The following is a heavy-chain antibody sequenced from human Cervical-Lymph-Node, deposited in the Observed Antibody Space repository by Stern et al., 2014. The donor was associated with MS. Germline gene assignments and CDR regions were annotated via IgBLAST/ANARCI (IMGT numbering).Heavy chain of an antibody. CDR3: ASAYSSSHYYFDY. J-gene: IGHJ4*02. V-gene: IGHV3-33*01. CDR2: IWYVGSNP. Sequence: VQLEESGGGVVQPGRSLRLSCAASGFSFSRYAMHWVRQAPGKGLEWVALIWYVGSNPYYADSVTGRFTISRDNFKNTLYLQMNSLRAEDTAVYYCASAYSSSHYYFDYWGQGTLVTVSS. D-gene: IGHD6-13*01. CDR1: GFSFSRYA.